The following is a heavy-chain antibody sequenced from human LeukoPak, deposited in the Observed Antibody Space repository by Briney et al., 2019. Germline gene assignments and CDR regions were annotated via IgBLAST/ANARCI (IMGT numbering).Heavy chain of an antibody. D-gene: IGHD5-18*01. V-gene: IGHV1-18*01. CDR1: GYTFTSYG. CDR3: ARGGYSYGISGY. CDR2: ISAYNGNT. Sequence: ASVKVSCKASGYTFTSYGISWVRQAPGQGLEWMGWISAYNGNTNYAQKLQGRVTMTRNTSISTAYMELSSLRSEDTAVYYCARGGYSYGISGYWGQGTLVTVSS. J-gene: IGHJ4*02.